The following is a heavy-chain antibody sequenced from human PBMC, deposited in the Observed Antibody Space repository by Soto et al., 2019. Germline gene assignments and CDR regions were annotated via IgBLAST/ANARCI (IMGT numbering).Heavy chain of an antibody. CDR1: GFSLTTGGVR. Sequence: SGPTLVNPTQTLTLTCTFSGFSLTTGGVRVGWIRQPTGKAPEWLALIYWNDDKRYSPSLKNRLTITKDTSKNQVVMTMTDMDPVDPATYYSTRGDILTGLVLWGQGTTGTISS. CDR2: IYWNDDK. J-gene: IGHJ6*02. D-gene: IGHD3-9*01. V-gene: IGHV2-5*01. CDR3: TRGDILTGLVL.